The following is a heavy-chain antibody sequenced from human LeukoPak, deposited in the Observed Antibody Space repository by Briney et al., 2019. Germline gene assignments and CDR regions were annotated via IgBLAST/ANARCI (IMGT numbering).Heavy chain of an antibody. D-gene: IGHD2-2*01. CDR1: GGSISSSSYY. Sequence: PSETLSLTCTVSGGSISSSSYYWGWIRQPPGKGLEWIGSIYYSGSTYYNPSLKSRVTISVDTSKNQFSLKLSSVTAADTAVYYCATQRVVVPGARDWFDPWGQGTLVTVSS. CDR3: ATQRVVVPGARDWFDP. V-gene: IGHV4-39*01. J-gene: IGHJ5*02. CDR2: IYYSGST.